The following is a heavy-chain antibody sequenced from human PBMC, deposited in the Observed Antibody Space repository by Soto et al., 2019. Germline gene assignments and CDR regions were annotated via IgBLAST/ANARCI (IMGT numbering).Heavy chain of an antibody. V-gene: IGHV1-69*01. CDR1: GGTFSSYA. CDR3: ARPQEGMVYAPLGYGMDV. Sequence: QVQLVQSGAEVKKPGSSVKVSCKASGGTFSSYAISWVRQAPGQGLEWMGGIIPIFGTANYAQKFQGRVTITADESTSTAYMELSSLRSEDTAVYYCARPQEGMVYAPLGYGMDVWGQGTTVTVSS. CDR2: IIPIFGTA. D-gene: IGHD2-8*01. J-gene: IGHJ6*02.